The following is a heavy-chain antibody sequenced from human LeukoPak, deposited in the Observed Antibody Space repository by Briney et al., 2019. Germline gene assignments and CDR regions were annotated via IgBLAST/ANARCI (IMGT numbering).Heavy chain of an antibody. V-gene: IGHV4-61*02. Sequence: SQTLSLTCTVSGGSISSGSYYWSWIRQPAGKGLEWIGRIYTSGSTNYNPSLKSRVTISVDASKNQFSLKLSSVTAAATAVYYCARERVGATPGYYYYYMDVWGKGTTVTISS. CDR3: ARERVGATPGYYYYYMDV. D-gene: IGHD1-26*01. CDR2: IYTSGST. J-gene: IGHJ6*03. CDR1: GGSISSGSYY.